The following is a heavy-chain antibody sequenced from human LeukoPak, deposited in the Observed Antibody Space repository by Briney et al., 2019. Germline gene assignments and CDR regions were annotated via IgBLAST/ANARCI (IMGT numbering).Heavy chain of an antibody. V-gene: IGHV3-48*01. J-gene: IGHJ4*02. CDR2: ISDSSTTI. CDR3: ARDRGRNSFDY. D-gene: IGHD1-14*01. CDR1: GFTFSSYN. Sequence: GGSLRLSCAASGFTFSSYNMNWVRQAPGKGLEWVSYISDSSTTIYYADSVKGRFTISRDNAKNSLYLQMNSLRAEDTAVYYCARDRGRNSFDYWGQGTLVSVSS.